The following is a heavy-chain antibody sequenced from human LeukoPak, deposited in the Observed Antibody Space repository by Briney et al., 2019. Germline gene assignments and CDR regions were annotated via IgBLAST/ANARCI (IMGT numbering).Heavy chain of an antibody. CDR3: ARAPVGGDAFDI. J-gene: IGHJ3*02. Sequence: SETLSLTCTVSGGSISSSSYYWGWIRQPPGKGLEWIGSIYYSGSTYYNPSLKSRVTISVDTSKSQFSLKLSSVTAADTAVYYCARAPVGGDAFDIWGQGTMVTVSS. CDR2: IYYSGST. D-gene: IGHD1-26*01. CDR1: GGSISSSSYY. V-gene: IGHV4-39*07.